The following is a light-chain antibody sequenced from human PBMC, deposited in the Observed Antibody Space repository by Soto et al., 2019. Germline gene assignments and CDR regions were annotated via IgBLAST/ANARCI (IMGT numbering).Light chain of an antibody. CDR3: QQYNSLWT. Sequence: DIQMTQSPSTLSASVVDTVTVTCRASQSISSWLAWYQQKPGKAPKLLIYKASSLESGVPSRLSGSGSGTEFTLTISSLQPDDFATYYCQQYNSLWTFGQGTKVDIK. V-gene: IGKV1-5*03. CDR2: KAS. CDR1: QSISSW. J-gene: IGKJ1*01.